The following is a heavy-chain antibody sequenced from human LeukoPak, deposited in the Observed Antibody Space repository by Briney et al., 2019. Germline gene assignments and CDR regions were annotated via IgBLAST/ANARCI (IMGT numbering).Heavy chain of an antibody. V-gene: IGHV1-2*02. D-gene: IGHD5-18*01. CDR1: GYTFTGYY. J-gene: IGHJ5*02. CDR3: ARFFQGAVDTEPFDP. Sequence: GASVKVSCKASGYTFTGYYMHWVRQAPGQGLEWMGWINPNSGGTNYAQKFQGRVTMTRDTSISTAYMELSRLRSDDTAVYYCARFFQGAVDTEPFDPWGQGTLVTVSS. CDR2: INPNSGGT.